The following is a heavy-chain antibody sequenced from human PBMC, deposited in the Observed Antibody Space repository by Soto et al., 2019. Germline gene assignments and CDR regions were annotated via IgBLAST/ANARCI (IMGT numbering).Heavy chain of an antibody. CDR2: ISGSGDST. CDR3: ARRGSGSYYDY. V-gene: IGHV3-23*01. CDR1: GFTFSSYA. Sequence: EVQLLESGGGLVQPGGSLRLSCAASGFTFSSYAMRWVRQAPGKGLEWVSAISGSGDSTYYADSVKGRFTTSRDNAKNTLYWQMNSLRAEDTAVYYCARRGSGSYYDYWGQGALVPVSS. J-gene: IGHJ4*02. D-gene: IGHD1-26*01.